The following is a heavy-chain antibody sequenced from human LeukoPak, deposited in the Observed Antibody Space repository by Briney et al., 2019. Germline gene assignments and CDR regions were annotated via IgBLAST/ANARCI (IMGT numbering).Heavy chain of an antibody. D-gene: IGHD1/OR15-1a*01. CDR1: GFTFDDYG. Sequence: GGSLRLSCAASGFTFDDYGMSWVRQAPGKGLEWVSGINWSGGRTGYADSLKGRFTISRDNAKNTLYLQMNSLRDEDTALYYCARDLTTSDNWGQGTRVTVSS. J-gene: IGHJ4*02. CDR3: ARDLTTSDN. V-gene: IGHV3-20*04. CDR2: INWSGGRT.